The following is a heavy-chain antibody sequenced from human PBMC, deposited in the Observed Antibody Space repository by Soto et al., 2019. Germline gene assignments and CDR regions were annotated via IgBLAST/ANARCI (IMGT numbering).Heavy chain of an antibody. CDR1: GFSLVDSGVG. D-gene: IGHD5-12*01. CDR3: VHSPGYEIFHY. V-gene: IGHV2-5*01. J-gene: IGHJ4*02. CDR2: IYWNDDK. Sequence: QITLKESGPALLKPTQTLTLTCTFSGFSLVDSGVGVAWIRQPPGKALEWLAVIYWNDDKRYSPSLKTRLTITKATSKNQVVLTMTTMDPVDTATYFCVHSPGYEIFHYWGQGTLVTVSS.